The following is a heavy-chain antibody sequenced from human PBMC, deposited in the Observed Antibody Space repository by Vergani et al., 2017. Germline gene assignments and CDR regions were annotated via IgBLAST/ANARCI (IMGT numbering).Heavy chain of an antibody. CDR1: GGTFSSYA. J-gene: IGHJ4*02. CDR3: ARGGGGSCRPPYYFDY. CDR2: IIPIFGTA. V-gene: IGHV1-69*01. D-gene: IGHD2-15*01. Sequence: QVQLVQSGAEVKTPGSSVKVSCKASGGTFSSYAISWARQAPGQGLECLGGIIPIFGTANYAPQFQGRVTITADESTSTAYMELSSLRSEDTAVYYCARGGGGSCRPPYYFDYWGQGTLVTVSS.